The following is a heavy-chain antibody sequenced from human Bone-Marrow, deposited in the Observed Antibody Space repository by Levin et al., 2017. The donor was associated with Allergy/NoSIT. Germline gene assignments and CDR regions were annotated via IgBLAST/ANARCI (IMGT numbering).Heavy chain of an antibody. D-gene: IGHD6-19*01. CDR1: GYTFTGYY. V-gene: IGHV1-2*02. CDR3: AKSVGRVTVGGPYHLDH. Sequence: EASVKVSCKASGYTFTGYYIHWVRQAPGQGLEWMGWINPNSGLTNFAQRFQDRVTMTRDTSISTAYMELSSLTSDDTAVYFCAKSVGRVTVGGPYHLDHWGQGALVTVSS. J-gene: IGHJ4*02. CDR2: INPNSGLT.